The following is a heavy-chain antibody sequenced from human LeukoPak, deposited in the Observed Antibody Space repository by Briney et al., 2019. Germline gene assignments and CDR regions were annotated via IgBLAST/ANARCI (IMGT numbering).Heavy chain of an antibody. J-gene: IGHJ5*02. CDR1: GDSISTSNSY. D-gene: IGHD3-10*01. V-gene: IGHV4-39*07. CDR3: ARDTGGSGSYNH. CDR2: IYYSGNT. Sequence: PSETLSLTCAVSGDSISTSNSYWGWIRRPPGKGLEWVGSIYYSGNTYYNPSLKTRVTISADTSKNQFSLKLNSVTAADTAVYYCARDTGGSGSYNHWGQGTLVTVSS.